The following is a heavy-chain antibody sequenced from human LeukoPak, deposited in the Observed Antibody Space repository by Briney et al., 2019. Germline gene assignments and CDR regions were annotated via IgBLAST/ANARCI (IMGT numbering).Heavy chain of an antibody. J-gene: IGHJ4*02. CDR2: IKQDGSEQ. V-gene: IGHV3-7*01. D-gene: IGHD6-13*01. Sequence: GGSLRLSCATSGFTFRSNWMRWVRQAPGKGLEWVASIKQDGSEQYYVDSVKGRFTISRDNAKNSLYLQMNSLRVEDTAVYYCARYRANPQLWGQGTLVIVSS. CDR1: GFTFRSNW. CDR3: ARYRANPQL.